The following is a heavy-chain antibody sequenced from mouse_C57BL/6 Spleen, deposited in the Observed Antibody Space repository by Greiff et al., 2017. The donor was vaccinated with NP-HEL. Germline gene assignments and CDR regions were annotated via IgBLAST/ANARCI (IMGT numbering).Heavy chain of an antibody. CDR2: VYPYNGGT. Sequence: VQLQQSGPVLVKPGPSVKISCKASGFTFTDYYMHWVKQSHGKSLEWIGLVYPYNGGTSYNQKFKGKATLTVDTSSSTAYMELNSLTSEDSAVYYWAVHGHYGSSYGYFDVWGTGTTVTVSS. V-gene: IGHV1-36*01. D-gene: IGHD1-1*01. CDR1: GFTFTDYY. J-gene: IGHJ1*03. CDR3: AVHGHYGSSYGYFDV.